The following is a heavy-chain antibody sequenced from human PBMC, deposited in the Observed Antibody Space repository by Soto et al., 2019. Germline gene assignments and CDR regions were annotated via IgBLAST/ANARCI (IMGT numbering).Heavy chain of an antibody. J-gene: IGHJ4*02. V-gene: IGHV2-5*02. CDR1: GFSLSTTGVG. Sequence: QITSKESGPTLVKPTQPLTLTCTFSGFSLSTTGVGVSWMRQPPGKALEWLALIYWDDDKRYSPSLKNRLTLTKDTSKNQVVLTMTNMDPVDTATYYCAHTDVGSKLDYWGQGTLVTVSS. D-gene: IGHD1-26*01. CDR2: IYWDDDK. CDR3: AHTDVGSKLDY.